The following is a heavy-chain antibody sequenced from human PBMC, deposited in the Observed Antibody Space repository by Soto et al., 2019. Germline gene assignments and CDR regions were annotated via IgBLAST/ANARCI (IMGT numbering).Heavy chain of an antibody. CDR1: GFTFSSYG. CDR2: IWYDGSNK. Sequence: QPGGSLRLSCAASGFTFSSYGMHWVRQAPGKGLEWVAVIWYDGSNKYYADSVKGRFTISRDNSKNTLYLQMNSLRAEDTAVYYCARDGIAVAGPGGDWFDPWGQGTLVTVSS. CDR3: ARDGIAVAGPGGDWFDP. D-gene: IGHD6-19*01. V-gene: IGHV3-33*01. J-gene: IGHJ5*02.